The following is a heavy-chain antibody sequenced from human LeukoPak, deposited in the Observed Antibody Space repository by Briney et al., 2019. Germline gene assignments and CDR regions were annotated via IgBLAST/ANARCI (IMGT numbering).Heavy chain of an antibody. CDR1: GYTFTGYY. V-gene: IGHV1-2*04. J-gene: IGHJ4*02. Sequence: ASVKVSCKASGYTFTGYYMHWVRQAPGQGLEWMGWINPNSGGTNYAQKFQGLVTMTRETSISTAYMELSRLRSDDTAVYYCVINSGYDSPLDYWGQGTLVTVSS. CDR3: VINSGYDSPLDY. D-gene: IGHD5-12*01. CDR2: INPNSGGT.